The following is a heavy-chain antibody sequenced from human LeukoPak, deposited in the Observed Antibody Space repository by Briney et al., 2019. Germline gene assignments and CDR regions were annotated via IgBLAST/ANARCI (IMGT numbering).Heavy chain of an antibody. D-gene: IGHD1-26*01. Sequence: GASVKVSCKASGGTFSSYAISWVRQAPGQGLEWMGGIIPIFGTANYAQKLQGRVTMTTDTSTSTAYMELRSLRSDDTAVYYCASSGSYVWGRFDYWGQGTLVTVSS. CDR3: ASSGSYVWGRFDY. V-gene: IGHV1-69*05. CDR1: GGTFSSYA. J-gene: IGHJ4*02. CDR2: IIPIFGTA.